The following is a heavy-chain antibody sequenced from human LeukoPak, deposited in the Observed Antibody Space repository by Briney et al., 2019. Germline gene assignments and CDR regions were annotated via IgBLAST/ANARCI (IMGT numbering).Heavy chain of an antibody. CDR2: IIPILGIA. CDR1: GGTFSSYA. CDR3: ARDYYDSSEIDY. Sequence: SVKVSCKASGGTFSSYAISWVRQAPGQGLEWMGRIIPILGIANYAQKFQGRVTITADKSTSTAYMELSSLRSEDTAVYYCARDYYDSSEIDYWGQGTLVTVSS. V-gene: IGHV1-69*04. D-gene: IGHD3-22*01. J-gene: IGHJ4*02.